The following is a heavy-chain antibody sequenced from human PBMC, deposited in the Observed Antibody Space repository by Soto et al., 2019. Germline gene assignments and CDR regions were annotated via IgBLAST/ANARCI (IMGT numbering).Heavy chain of an antibody. J-gene: IGHJ6*02. V-gene: IGHV3-33*01. CDR3: ARTTSSTFIYGMDV. CDR2: IWYDGSNK. D-gene: IGHD3-16*01. Sequence: GGSLRRSCAASGFTFSSYGMHWVRHAPGKGLEWVAVIWYDGSNKYYADSVKGRFTISRDNSKNTLYLQMNSLRAEDTAVYYCARTTSSTFIYGMDVWGQGTTVTVSS. CDR1: GFTFSSYG.